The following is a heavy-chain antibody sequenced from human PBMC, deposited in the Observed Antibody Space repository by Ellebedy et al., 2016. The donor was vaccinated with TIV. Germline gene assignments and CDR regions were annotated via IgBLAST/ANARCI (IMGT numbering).Heavy chain of an antibody. V-gene: IGHV3-33*01. D-gene: IGHD6-19*01. CDR1: GFTFSSYG. CDR3: VYSSGWYSFDY. Sequence: GESLKISCAASGFTFSSYGMHWVRQAPGKGLEWVAVIWYDGSNKYYADSVKGRFTISRDNSKNTLYLQMNSLRAEDTAVYYCVYSSGWYSFDYWGQGTLVTVSS. J-gene: IGHJ4*02. CDR2: IWYDGSNK.